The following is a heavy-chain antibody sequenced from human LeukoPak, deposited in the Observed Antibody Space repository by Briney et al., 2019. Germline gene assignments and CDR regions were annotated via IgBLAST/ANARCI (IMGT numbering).Heavy chain of an antibody. CDR3: ARHPTSSSGDY. CDR2: IYSGGTT. D-gene: IGHD6-6*01. CDR1: GFTVTNNY. Sequence: LTGGSLRLSCVASGFTVTNNYMSWVRQAPGKGLEWVSVIYSGGTTYYADSVKGRFTLSRDNSKNTLYLQMNSLRAEDTAVYYCARHPTSSSGDYCGQGTLVTVSS. V-gene: IGHV3-66*04. J-gene: IGHJ4*02.